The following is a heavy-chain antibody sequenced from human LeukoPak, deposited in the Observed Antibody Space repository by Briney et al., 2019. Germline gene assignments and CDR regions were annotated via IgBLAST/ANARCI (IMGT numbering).Heavy chain of an antibody. CDR2: ISGSGGST. CDR3: AKAHHDSSGYLAAFDI. Sequence: SGGSLRLSCAASGFTFSSYAMSWVRQAPGKGLEWVSAISGSGGSTYYADSVKGRFTISRDNSKNTPYLQMNSLRAEDTAVYYCAKAHHDSSGYLAAFDIWGQGTMVTVSS. V-gene: IGHV3-23*01. CDR1: GFTFSSYA. J-gene: IGHJ3*02. D-gene: IGHD3-22*01.